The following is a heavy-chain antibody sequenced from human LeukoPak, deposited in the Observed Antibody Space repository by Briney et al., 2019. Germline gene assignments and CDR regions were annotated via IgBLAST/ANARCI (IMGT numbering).Heavy chain of an antibody. V-gene: IGHV3-7*01. CDR2: RKQDGSET. CDR1: RFTLSNYW. CDR3: ARQRGSGCLDY. J-gene: IGHJ4*02. Sequence: GVSLRLSCAASRFTLSNYWMSWVRQAPWKGLEWVANRKQDGSETYYVDSVKGRFTISRDNAKNSLSLQMNSLRAEDTAVYYCARQRGSGCLDYWGQGTLVTVSS. D-gene: IGHD6-19*01.